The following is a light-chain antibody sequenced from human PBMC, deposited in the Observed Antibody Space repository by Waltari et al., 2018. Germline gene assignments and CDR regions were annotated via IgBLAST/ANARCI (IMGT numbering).Light chain of an antibody. CDR3: QQYQKSPWT. V-gene: IGKV1-5*03. Sequence: DIQMTQSPSTLSASVGNRVTITCRASQSLNNWLDRFLQKPGKSPKVLNYKASIFESGVPSRFSGSGSGTEFTLTISSLQPDDFGSYYCQQYQKSPWTVGQGNKVEIK. CDR2: KAS. CDR1: QSLNNW. J-gene: IGKJ1*01.